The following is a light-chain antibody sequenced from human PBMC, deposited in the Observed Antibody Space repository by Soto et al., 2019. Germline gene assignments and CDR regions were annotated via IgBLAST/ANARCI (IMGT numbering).Light chain of an antibody. CDR2: AAS. V-gene: IGKV1-39*01. CDR3: QQSYSTSIT. J-gene: IGKJ5*01. Sequence: IQITQWPSSVSACVGDRGTITCRASQSISSYLNWYQQKPGKAPKLLIYAASSLQSGVPSRFSGGGSGTDFTLTISSLQPEDFATYYCQQSYSTSITFGQGTRLEIK. CDR1: QSISSY.